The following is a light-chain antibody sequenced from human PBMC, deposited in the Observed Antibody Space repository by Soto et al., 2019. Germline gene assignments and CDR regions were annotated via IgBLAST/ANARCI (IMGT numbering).Light chain of an antibody. CDR2: GAS. V-gene: IGKV3-15*01. CDR1: QSVSSN. CDR3: QQYNNWPPYT. J-gene: IGKJ2*01. Sequence: EIVMTQSPATLSLSPGERATLSCRASQSVSSNLAWYQQKPGQAPRLLIYGASTRATGIPARFSGSGSGTEFTLTISSLQSEDFAVYCCQQYNNWPPYTFGQGTKLEIK.